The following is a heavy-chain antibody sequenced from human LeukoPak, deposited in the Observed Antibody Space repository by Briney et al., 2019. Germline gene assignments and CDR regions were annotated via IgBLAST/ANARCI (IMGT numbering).Heavy chain of an antibody. D-gene: IGHD6-13*01. Sequence: GGSLRLSCVVSGFTFNTFWMTWVRQAPGKGLEWVANIKQDGSEKYYVASVKGRFTISRDNAENSLYLQMNSLSAEDTAVYYCAREEIAAAGIYFDYWGQGTLVTVSS. CDR3: AREEIAAAGIYFDY. J-gene: IGHJ4*02. CDR1: GFTFNTFW. CDR2: IKQDGSEK. V-gene: IGHV3-7*01.